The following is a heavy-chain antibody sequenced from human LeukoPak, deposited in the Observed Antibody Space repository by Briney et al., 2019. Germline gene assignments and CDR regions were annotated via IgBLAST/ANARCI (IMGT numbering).Heavy chain of an antibody. Sequence: GGSLRLSCAASGFTFDDYAMHWVRQAPGKGLEWVAVISYDGSNKYYADSVKGRFTISRDNSKNTLYLQTNSLRAEDTAVYYCARDNLEWLLYVDYWGQGALVTVSS. V-gene: IGHV3-30-3*01. CDR3: ARDNLEWLLYVDY. D-gene: IGHD3-3*01. J-gene: IGHJ4*02. CDR1: GFTFDDYA. CDR2: ISYDGSNK.